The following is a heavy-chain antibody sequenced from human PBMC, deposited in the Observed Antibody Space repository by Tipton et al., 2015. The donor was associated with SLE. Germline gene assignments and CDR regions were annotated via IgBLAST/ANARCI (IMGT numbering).Heavy chain of an antibody. V-gene: IGHV4-39*07. Sequence: TLSLTCTVSGGSISSSSYYWGWFRQPPGKGLEWIGSIYYSGSTYYNPSLKSRVTISVDTSKNQFSLKLSSVTAADTAVYYCARSIAAREFDYWGQGTLVTVSS. D-gene: IGHD6-6*01. CDR1: GGSISSSSYY. CDR3: ARSIAAREFDY. J-gene: IGHJ4*02. CDR2: IYYSGST.